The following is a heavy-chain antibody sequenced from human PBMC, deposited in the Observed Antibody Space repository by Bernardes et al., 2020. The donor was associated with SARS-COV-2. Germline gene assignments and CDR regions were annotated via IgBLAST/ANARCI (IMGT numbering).Heavy chain of an antibody. V-gene: IGHV4-59*01. CDR1: GGSISSYY. CDR2: IYYSGST. J-gene: IGHJ5*02. D-gene: IGHD4-17*01. CDR3: ARDYGGNSWFDP. Sequence: SETLSLTCTVSGGSISSYYWSWIRQPPGKGLEWIGYIYYSGSTHYNPSLKSRVTISVDTSKNQFSLKLSSVTAADTAVYYCARDYGGNSWFDPWGQGTLVTVSS.